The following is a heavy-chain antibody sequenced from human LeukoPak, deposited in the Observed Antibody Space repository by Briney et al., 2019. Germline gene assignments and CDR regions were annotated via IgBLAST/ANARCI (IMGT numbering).Heavy chain of an antibody. CDR2: IKQDGSDK. V-gene: IGHV3-7*01. J-gene: IGHJ4*02. CDR1: GFIFSSYW. D-gene: IGHD3-10*01. CDR3: ARDPSRITMVRGVIIAPPFDY. Sequence: GGSLRLSCAASGFIFSSYWMSWVRQAPGKGLECVANIKQDGSDKYYVDSVKGRFTISRDNAKHSLYLQMNSLRAEDTAVYYCARDPSRITMVRGVIIAPPFDYWGQGTLVTVSS.